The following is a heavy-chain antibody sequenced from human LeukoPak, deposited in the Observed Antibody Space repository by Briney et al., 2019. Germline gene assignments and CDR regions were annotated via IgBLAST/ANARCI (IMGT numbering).Heavy chain of an antibody. CDR2: IYSGGNT. V-gene: IGHV3-53*01. Sequence: PGGSLRLSCAASGFTVSTNYMSWVRQAPGKGLEWVSVIYSGGNTYYEDSVKGRFTISRDNSKNTLYLQMNSLRAEDTAVYYCARDTDFDHWGQGTLVTVSS. CDR3: ARDTDFDH. J-gene: IGHJ4*02. CDR1: GFTVSTNY.